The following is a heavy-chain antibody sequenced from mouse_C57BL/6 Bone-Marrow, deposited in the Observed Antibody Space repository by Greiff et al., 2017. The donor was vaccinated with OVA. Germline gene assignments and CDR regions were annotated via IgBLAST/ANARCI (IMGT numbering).Heavy chain of an antibody. CDR3: AREHDGYPYWYFDV. Sequence: QVQLQQSGAELARPGASVKLSCKASGYTFTSYGISWVKQRTGQGLEWIGEIYPRSGNTYYNEKFKGKATLTADESSSTAYMELRSLTSEDSAVYFCAREHDGYPYWYFDVWGTGTTVTVSS. V-gene: IGHV1-81*01. CDR2: IYPRSGNT. CDR1: GYTFTSYG. J-gene: IGHJ1*03. D-gene: IGHD2-3*01.